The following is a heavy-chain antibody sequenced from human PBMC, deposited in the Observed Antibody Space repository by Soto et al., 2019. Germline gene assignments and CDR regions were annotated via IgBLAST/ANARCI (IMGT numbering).Heavy chain of an antibody. V-gene: IGHV4-31*03. Sequence: SETLSLTCTVSGGSISSGGYYWSWIRQHPGKGLEWIGYIYYSGSTYYNPSLKSRVTISVDTSKNQFSLKLSSVTAADTAVYYCARGARLPYYFDYWGQGTLVTVSS. CDR3: ARGARLPYYFDY. CDR1: GGSISSGGYY. CDR2: IYYSGST. J-gene: IGHJ4*02. D-gene: IGHD6-6*01.